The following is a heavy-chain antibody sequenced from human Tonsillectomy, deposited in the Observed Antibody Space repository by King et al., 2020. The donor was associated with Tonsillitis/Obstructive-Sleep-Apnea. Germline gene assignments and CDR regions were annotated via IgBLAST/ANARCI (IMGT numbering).Heavy chain of an antibody. D-gene: IGHD2-8*01. V-gene: IGHV4-59*01. CDR3: AREGAVMNAFDI. Sequence: QLQESGPGLVKPSETLSLTCTVSGGSISSYYWSWIRQPPGKGLEWIAYIDYSGSTNYNPSLKSRVIISVDTSKNQFSLRLNSVTAADTALCYCAREGAVMNAFDIWGQGTMVTVSS. CDR2: IDYSGST. J-gene: IGHJ3*02. CDR1: GGSISSYY.